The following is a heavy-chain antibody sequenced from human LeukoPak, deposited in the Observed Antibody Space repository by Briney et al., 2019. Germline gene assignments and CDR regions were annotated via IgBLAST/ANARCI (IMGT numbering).Heavy chain of an antibody. CDR2: IYYSGST. J-gene: IGHJ3*02. CDR3: ARFPDLESYAFDI. CDR1: GGSVSSGSYY. V-gene: IGHV4-31*03. Sequence: SETLSLTCTVSGGSVSSGSYYWSWIRQHPGKGLEWIGYIYYSGSTYYNPSLKSRVTISVDTSKNQFSLKLSSVTAADTAVYYCARFPDLESYAFDIWGQGTMVTVSS. D-gene: IGHD3-16*02.